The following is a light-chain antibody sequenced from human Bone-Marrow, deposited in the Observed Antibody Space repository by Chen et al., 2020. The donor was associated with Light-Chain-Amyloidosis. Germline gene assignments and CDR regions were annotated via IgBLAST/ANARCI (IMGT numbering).Light chain of an antibody. CDR2: EAI. V-gene: IGLV2-23*01. Sequence: QPALTQPTSVSGSPGQSLTISCTGTSSDVGSYNLVSWYQQHPGKAPKLMIYEAIKRPSGVSNRFSGFKSGNTASLTISGLQADDEADYYCCSYAGTTTFYVFGTGTKVTVL. CDR1: SSDVGSYNL. J-gene: IGLJ1*01. CDR3: CSYAGTTTFYV.